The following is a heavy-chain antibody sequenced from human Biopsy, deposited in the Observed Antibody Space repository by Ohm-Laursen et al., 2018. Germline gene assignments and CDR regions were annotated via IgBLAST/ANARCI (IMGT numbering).Heavy chain of an antibody. J-gene: IGHJ5*02. Sequence: SLRLSCSASGVTLSRHSVNWVRQAPGKGLEWVAIIREHGNEEFYVDSVKGRFTISRDNARNSVYLQMNSLRAEDTAIYYCARGNGPSAWGQGTLVTVSS. CDR2: IREHGNEE. CDR1: GVTLSRHS. V-gene: IGHV3-7*04. D-gene: IGHD4-11*01. CDR3: ARGNGPSA.